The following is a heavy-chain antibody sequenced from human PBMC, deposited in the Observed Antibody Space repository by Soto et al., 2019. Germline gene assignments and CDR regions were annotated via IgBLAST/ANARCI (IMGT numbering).Heavy chain of an antibody. V-gene: IGHV4-39*01. CDR2: IYYSGST. J-gene: IGHJ6*03. CDR1: GGSISSSSYY. D-gene: IGHD6-6*01. CDR3: AKQLSSSTTYYYYYYMDV. Sequence: SETLSLTCTVSGGSISSSSYYWGWIRQPPGKGLEWIGSIYYSGSTYYNSSLKSRVTISVDTSKNQFSLKLSSVTAADTAVYYCAKQLSSSTTYYYYYYMDVWGQGTTVTVSS.